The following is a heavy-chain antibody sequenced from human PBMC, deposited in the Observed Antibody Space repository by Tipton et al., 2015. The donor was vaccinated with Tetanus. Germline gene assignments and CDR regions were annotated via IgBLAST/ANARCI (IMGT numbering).Heavy chain of an antibody. CDR1: ALTYRSHW. Sequence: SLRLSCVASALTYRSHWMSWVRQAPGKGLEWVANINRNGGGKYYVDSVKGRFTISRDEAKKSVYLQMSSLRVGDTAVYYCARDRGEDWTNFYYMDVWGKGATVTVSS. D-gene: IGHD3/OR15-3a*01. J-gene: IGHJ6*03. V-gene: IGHV3-7*01. CDR3: ARDRGEDWTNFYYMDV. CDR2: INRNGGGK.